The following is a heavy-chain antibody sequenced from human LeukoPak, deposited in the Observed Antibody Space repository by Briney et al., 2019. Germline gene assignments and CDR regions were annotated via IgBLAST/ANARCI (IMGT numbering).Heavy chain of an antibody. CDR2: IYPGDSDT. J-gene: IGHJ3*02. CDR1: GYSFTSYW. Sequence: GESLEISCKGSGYSFTSYWIGWVRQMPGKSLEWRVSIYPGDSDTRYSPSFQGQVTISADKSISTAYLQWSTLKASDTAMYYCARPSDPGGPNDAFDIWGQGTMVTVPS. V-gene: IGHV5-51*01. D-gene: IGHD3-10*01. CDR3: ARPSDPGGPNDAFDI.